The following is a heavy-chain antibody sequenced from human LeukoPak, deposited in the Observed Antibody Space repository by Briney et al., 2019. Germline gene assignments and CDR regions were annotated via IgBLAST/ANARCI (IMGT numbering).Heavy chain of an antibody. CDR1: GFTFSSYS. D-gene: IGHD2-15*01. CDR2: ISSSSSTI. CDR3: ARVGGAILLVGEDGMDV. Sequence: GGSLRLSCAASGFTFSSYSMNWVRQAPGKGLEWVSYISSSSSTIYYADSVKGRFTISRDNAKNSLYLQMNSLRAEDTAVYYCARVGGAILLVGEDGMDVWGQGTTVTVSS. J-gene: IGHJ6*02. V-gene: IGHV3-48*01.